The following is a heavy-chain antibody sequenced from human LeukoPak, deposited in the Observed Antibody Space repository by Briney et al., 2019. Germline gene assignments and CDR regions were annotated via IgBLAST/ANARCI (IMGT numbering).Heavy chain of an antibody. V-gene: IGHV4-61*08. D-gene: IGHD1-26*01. CDR3: ARSQSQSGSYRYYFAY. Sequence: PSETLSLTCTVSGVPVGSAGYYWTWIRQPPGKGLEWIGYMYYSGNSNYNPFLKSRVTMSLDPSKNRFSLKLSSVTAADTAVYYCARSQSQSGSYRYYFAYWGQGTLVTVS. J-gene: IGHJ4*02. CDR1: GVPVGSAGYY. CDR2: MYYSGNS.